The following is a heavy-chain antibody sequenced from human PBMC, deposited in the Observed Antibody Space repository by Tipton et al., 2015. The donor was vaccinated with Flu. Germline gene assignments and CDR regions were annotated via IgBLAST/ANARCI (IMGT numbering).Heavy chain of an antibody. J-gene: IGHJ3*01. CDR1: GGSIRSHY. V-gene: IGHV4-59*11. CDR2: ISHSGTT. CDR3: ASQFCSSVTCYGDDAFDV. Sequence: LVKPSETLSLTCSVSGGSIRSHYWSWIRQPPGKGLEWIGYISHSGTTSYNPFLKSRLTLSLDTSKNQFSLGLSSVTAADTALYFCASQFCSSVTCYGDDAFDVWGQGTKVIVSS. D-gene: IGHD2-2*01.